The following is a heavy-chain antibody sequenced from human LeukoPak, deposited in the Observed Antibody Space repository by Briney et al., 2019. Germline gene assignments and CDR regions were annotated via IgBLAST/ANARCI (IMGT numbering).Heavy chain of an antibody. CDR2: ISDSGSLT. CDR3: AKDARRNDGRYFFDH. Sequence: GGSLRLSCVASGFAFSSQAMGWVRQAPGKGLEWVSVISDSGSLTYYADAVKGRFTISRDNSKNTLFLELNSLSAEDTAVYYCAKDARRNDGRYFFDHWGQGTLVTVSS. CDR1: GFAFSSQA. V-gene: IGHV3-23*01. J-gene: IGHJ4*02. D-gene: IGHD5-24*01.